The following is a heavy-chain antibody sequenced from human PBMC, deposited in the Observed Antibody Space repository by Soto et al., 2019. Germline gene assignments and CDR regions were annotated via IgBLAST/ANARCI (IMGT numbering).Heavy chain of an antibody. V-gene: IGHV4-39*01. CDR2: IYYSGST. Sequence: SETLSLTCTVSGGSISSSSYYWGWIRQPPGKGLEWIGSIYYSGSTYYNPSLKSRVTISVDTSKNQFSLKLSSVTAADTAVYYCARSHDYDYVWGSYRRVYGMDVWGQGTTVTVSS. CDR1: GGSISSSSYY. D-gene: IGHD3-16*02. CDR3: ARSHDYDYVWGSYRRVYGMDV. J-gene: IGHJ6*02.